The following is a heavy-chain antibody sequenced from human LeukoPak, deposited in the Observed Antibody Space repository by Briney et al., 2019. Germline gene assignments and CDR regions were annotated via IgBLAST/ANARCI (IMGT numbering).Heavy chain of an antibody. CDR1: GFTFSSYW. CDR3: ARDRIAARPYYFDY. Sequence: GGSLRLSCAASGFTFSSYWMSWVRQAPGKGLEWVANIKQDGSEKYYVDSVKGRFTISRDKAKNSLYLQMNSLRAEDTAVYYCARDRIAARPYYFDYWGQGTLVTVSS. CDR2: IKQDGSEK. D-gene: IGHD6-6*01. J-gene: IGHJ4*02. V-gene: IGHV3-7*01.